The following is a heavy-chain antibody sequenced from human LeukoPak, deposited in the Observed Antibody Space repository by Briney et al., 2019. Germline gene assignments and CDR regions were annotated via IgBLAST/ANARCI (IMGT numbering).Heavy chain of an antibody. D-gene: IGHD5-18*01. Sequence: SGTLSLTCTISGGSISSYYWSWIRQSPGKGLEWIGYIYYSGTTNYSPSLKRRVTISLDTSKNQFSLKLRSLTAADTAIYYCARERGDTAAPDAFDIWGQGTLVTVSP. V-gene: IGHV4-59*01. J-gene: IGHJ3*02. CDR2: IYYSGTT. CDR3: ARERGDTAAPDAFDI. CDR1: GGSISSYY.